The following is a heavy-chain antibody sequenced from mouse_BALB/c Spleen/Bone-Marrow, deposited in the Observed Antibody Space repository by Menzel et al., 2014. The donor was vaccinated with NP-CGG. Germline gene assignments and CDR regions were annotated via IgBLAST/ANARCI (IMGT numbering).Heavy chain of an antibody. CDR2: IYPCRCSI. D-gene: IGHD2-3*01. Sequence: GSELARPGASVKLSCKASCYTFTSYWLHWVKQRPGQCLDWIGIIYPCRCSINYDEKFESKATLTVDTSYSTAYMQLSSLTSEDSAVYCGARSDGYSAMDYWGEGSSGTGSS. J-gene: IGHJ4*01. CDR1: CYTFTSYW. V-gene: IGHV1S22*01. CDR3: ARSDGYSAMDY.